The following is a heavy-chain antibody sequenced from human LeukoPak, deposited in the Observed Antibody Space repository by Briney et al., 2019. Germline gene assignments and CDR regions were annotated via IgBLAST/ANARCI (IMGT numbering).Heavy chain of an antibody. CDR1: GYTFTSYY. CDR2: INPSGGST. CDR3: ARAARYCSGGSCYGYFDY. D-gene: IGHD2-15*01. J-gene: IGHJ4*02. Sequence: ASVKVSCKASGYTFTSYYMHWVRQAPGQGLEWMGIINPSGGSTSYAQKLQGRVTMTRDTSTSTVYMELSSLRSEDTAVYYCARAARYCSGGSCYGYFDYWGQGTPVTVSS. V-gene: IGHV1-46*01.